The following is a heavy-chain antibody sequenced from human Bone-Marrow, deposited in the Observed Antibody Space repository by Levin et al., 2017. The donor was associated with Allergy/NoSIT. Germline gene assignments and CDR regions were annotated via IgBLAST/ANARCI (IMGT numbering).Heavy chain of an antibody. V-gene: IGHV3-33*01. CDR3: AREGVVGAIMGGWFDP. J-gene: IGHJ5*02. D-gene: IGHD1-26*01. Sequence: GESLKISCAASGFTFSSYGMHWVRQAPGKGLEWVAVIWYDGSNKYYADSVKGRFTISRDNSKNTLYLQMNSLRAEDTAVYYCAREGVVGAIMGGWFDPWGQGTLVTVSS. CDR2: IWYDGSNK. CDR1: GFTFSSYG.